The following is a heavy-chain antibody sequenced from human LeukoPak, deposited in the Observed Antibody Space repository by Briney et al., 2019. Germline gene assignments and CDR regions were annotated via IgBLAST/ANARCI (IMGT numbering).Heavy chain of an antibody. CDR2: IYYSGST. CDR1: GGSISSGGYS. J-gene: IGHJ6*02. CDR3: ARDQRLAAHGYYYYGMDV. Sequence: PSQILSLTCAVSGGSISSGGYSWSWIRQPPGKGLEWIGYIYYSGSTNYNPPLKSRVTISVDTSKNQFSLKLSSVTAADTAVYYCARDQRLAAHGYYYYGMDVWGQGTTVTVSS. V-gene: IGHV4-30-4*07. D-gene: IGHD6-6*01.